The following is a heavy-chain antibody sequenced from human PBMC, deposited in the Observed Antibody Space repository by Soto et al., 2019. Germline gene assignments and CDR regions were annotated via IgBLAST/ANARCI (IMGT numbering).Heavy chain of an antibody. Sequence: GGSLRLSCAASGFTFRRHAMHWIRQAPGKGLEGVAIIWYDGSKKLYADSVKGRFNISRDNSKNTLYLQMNSLRAEDTAVYYCARESTIGHFDHWGQGTPVTVSS. CDR3: ARESTIGHFDH. J-gene: IGHJ4*02. CDR1: GFTFRRHA. CDR2: IWYDGSKK. D-gene: IGHD1-26*01. V-gene: IGHV3-33*01.